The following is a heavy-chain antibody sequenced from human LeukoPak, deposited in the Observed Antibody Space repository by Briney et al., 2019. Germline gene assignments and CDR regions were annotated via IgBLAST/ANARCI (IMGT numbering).Heavy chain of an antibody. CDR2: IYYSGST. CDR3: ARVAVARLAYFDY. CDR1: GGSISSSSYY. V-gene: IGHV4-39*07. Sequence: SETLSLTCTVSGGSISSSSYYWGWIRQPPGKGLEWIGSIYYSGSTNYNPSLKSRVTISVDKSKNQFSLKLSSVTAADTAMYYCARVAVARLAYFDYWGQGTLVTVSS. J-gene: IGHJ4*02. D-gene: IGHD6-19*01.